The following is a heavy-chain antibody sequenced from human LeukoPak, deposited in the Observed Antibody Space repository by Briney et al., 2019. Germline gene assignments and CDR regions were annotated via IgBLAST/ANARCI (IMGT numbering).Heavy chain of an antibody. D-gene: IGHD3-9*01. CDR1: GFTFSSYW. V-gene: IGHV3-74*01. CDR2: INSDGSST. J-gene: IGHJ4*02. CDR3: ARGWDILTGYPFDY. Sequence: GSLGLSCAASGFTFSSYWMHWVRQAPGKGLGWVSRINSDGSSTSYADSVKGRFTISRDNAKNTLYLQMNSLRAEDTAVYYCARGWDILTGYPFDYWGQGTLVTVSS.